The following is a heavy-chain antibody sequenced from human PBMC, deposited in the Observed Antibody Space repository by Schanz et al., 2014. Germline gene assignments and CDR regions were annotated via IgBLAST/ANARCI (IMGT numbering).Heavy chain of an antibody. CDR1: GFTVSSNY. D-gene: IGHD6-13*01. Sequence: VQLVESGGGLVQPGGSLRLSCAASGFTVSSNYMSWVRQAPGKGLEWVGFISFDGRNTGYAHSVKGRFTISRDNSKNTVNLQMNSLRAEDTAVYYCAKEKEEVAADGSCFDYWGQGTLVTVSS. CDR2: ISFDGRNT. V-gene: IGHV3-30*18. J-gene: IGHJ4*02. CDR3: AKEKEEVAADGSCFDY.